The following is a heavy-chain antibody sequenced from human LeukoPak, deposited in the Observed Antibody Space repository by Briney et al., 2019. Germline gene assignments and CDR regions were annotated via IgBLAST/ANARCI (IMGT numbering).Heavy chain of an antibody. CDR1: GFSFSSCW. J-gene: IGHJ5*02. Sequence: PGGSLRLSCAASGFSFSSCWMHWVRQAPGKGLAWVSRVNSEGGYRNYADSVKGRFTISRDNAKSTLYLEMHSLRAEDTAVYYCVRDGDDYNFDHWGQGSLVTVSS. CDR2: VNSEGGYR. V-gene: IGHV3-74*01. CDR3: VRDGDDYNFDH. D-gene: IGHD5-24*01.